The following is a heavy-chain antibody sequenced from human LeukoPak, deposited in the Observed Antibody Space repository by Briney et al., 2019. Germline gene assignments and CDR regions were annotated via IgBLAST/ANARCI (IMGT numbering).Heavy chain of an antibody. CDR1: GYTFISYG. CDR3: ARPNTDAAGYYFGY. V-gene: IGHV1-18*01. J-gene: IGHJ4*02. D-gene: IGHD6-13*01. Sequence: ASVKVSCKASGYTFISYGVSWVRQAPGQGLEWMGWIDTYRSSTNYAQDLQGRVTVTTDTSTTTVYMELRSLRFDDTAVYYCARPNTDAAGYYFGYWGQGTLVTVSS. CDR2: IDTYRSST.